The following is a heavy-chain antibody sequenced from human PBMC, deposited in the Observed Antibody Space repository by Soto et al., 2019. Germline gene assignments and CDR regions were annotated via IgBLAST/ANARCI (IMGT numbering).Heavy chain of an antibody. D-gene: IGHD3-10*01. CDR3: ARESAGSGRNNWFDP. CDR2: IHYSGST. V-gene: IGHV4-59*01. J-gene: IGHJ5*02. CDR1: GGSISTYY. Sequence: SETLSLTCSVSGGSISTYYWSWIRQPPGKGLEWIGYIHYSGSTYSNPSLRGRVTLSVDTSRNQVSLQLNSVTAADTAAYYCARESAGSGRNNWFDPWGQGTLVTVSS.